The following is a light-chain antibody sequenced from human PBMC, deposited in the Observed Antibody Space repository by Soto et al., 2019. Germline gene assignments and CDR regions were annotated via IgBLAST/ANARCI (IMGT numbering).Light chain of an antibody. CDR2: EGS. J-gene: IGLJ2*01. V-gene: IGLV2-23*01. CDR1: SSDVGSYNF. Sequence: QSALTQPASVSGSPGQSITISCTGASSDVGSYNFVSWYQQHPGKAPKLMIYEGSKRPSGVSKRFSGSRSANTAALTISGLQSEDEADYYCCAYAGGSTSVIFGGGTKVTVL. CDR3: CAYAGGSTSVI.